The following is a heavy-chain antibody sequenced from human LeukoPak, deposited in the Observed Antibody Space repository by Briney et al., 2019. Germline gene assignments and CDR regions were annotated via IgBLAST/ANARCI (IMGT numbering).Heavy chain of an antibody. J-gene: IGHJ6*02. D-gene: IGHD2-8*01. CDR2: ISAYNGNT. CDR3: ARTPSLGYCTNGVCYTHYYYYYGMDV. CDR1: GYTFTSYG. Sequence: ASAKVSCKASGYTFTSYGISWVRQAPGQGLEWMGWISAYNGNTNYAQKLQGRVTMTTDTSTSTAYMELRSLRSDDTAVYYCARTPSLGYCTNGVCYTHYYYYYGMDVWGQGTTVTVSS. V-gene: IGHV1-18*01.